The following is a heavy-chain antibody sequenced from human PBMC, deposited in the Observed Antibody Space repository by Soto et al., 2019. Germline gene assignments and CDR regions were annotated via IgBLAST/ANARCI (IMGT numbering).Heavy chain of an antibody. D-gene: IGHD2-2*01. CDR3: AIGNSNSWTCDF. CDR1: GGTFSNYA. V-gene: IGHV1-69*01. Sequence: QVQVVQSGAEVKKPGSSVKVSCKASGGTFSNYAISWVRQAPGHGLEWVGGIIPLTETPVYAQTVQGRLTITADEITSAAYMELSSLSSDDTAVYYCAIGNSNSWTCDFWGQGTLVTVSS. J-gene: IGHJ4*02. CDR2: IIPLTETP.